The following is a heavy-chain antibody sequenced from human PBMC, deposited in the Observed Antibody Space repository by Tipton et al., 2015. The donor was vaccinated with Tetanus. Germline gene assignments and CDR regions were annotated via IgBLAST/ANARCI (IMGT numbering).Heavy chain of an antibody. D-gene: IGHD2/OR15-2a*01. CDR1: GVSMSNGGYY. CDR2: IYHRGNT. J-gene: IGHJ4*02. CDR3: PALSAVFRSSEWVPSSFDY. V-gene: IGHV4-31*03. Sequence: TLSLTCTVSGVSMSNGGYYWSWIRQHPGKGLEWFGYIYHRGNTYYNPSLKSRLTISADTSNNQFSLNLRSVTAADTAVYYCPALSAVFRSSEWVPSSFDYWGQGPLVPVAP.